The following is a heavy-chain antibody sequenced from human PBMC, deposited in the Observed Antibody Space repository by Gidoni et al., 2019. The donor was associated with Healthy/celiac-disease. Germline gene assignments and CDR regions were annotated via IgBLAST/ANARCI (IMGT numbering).Heavy chain of an antibody. CDR3: ARGGDYGGPYYFDY. V-gene: IGHV4-31*03. J-gene: IGHJ4*02. Sequence: QVQLQESGPGLVKPSQTLSLPCTVSGGSIRSGGYYWSWIRQHPGKGVEWIGYIYYSGSTYYNPSLKSRVTIAVDTSKNQVSLKLSSVTAADTAVYYCARGGDYGGPYYFDYWGQGTLVTVSS. D-gene: IGHD4-17*01. CDR1: GGSIRSGGYY. CDR2: IYYSGST.